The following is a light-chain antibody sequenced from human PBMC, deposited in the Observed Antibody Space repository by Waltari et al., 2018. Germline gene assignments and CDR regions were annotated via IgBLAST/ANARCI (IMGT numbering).Light chain of an antibody. CDR3: QQFVGYPYT. J-gene: IGKJ2*01. V-gene: IGKV1-5*03. CDR2: DAS. CDR1: QSITRW. Sequence: DIQLTQSPPTLAASVGDRVTITCRASQSITRWLAWYQPKPGRAPKLLIYDASNLVTGVPSRFSGTGSGTVFTLTISSLEPDDFATYYCQQFVGYPYTFGQGTKVETK.